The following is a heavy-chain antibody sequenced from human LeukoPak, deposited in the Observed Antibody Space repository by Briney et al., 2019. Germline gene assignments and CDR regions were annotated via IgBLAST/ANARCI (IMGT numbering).Heavy chain of an antibody. D-gene: IGHD3-10*01. CDR1: GFTVSSNY. Sequence: GGSLRLSCAASGFTVSSNYMSWVRQAPGKGLEWVSVIYSGGSTYYADSVKGRFTISRDNSKNTLYLQMNSLRAEDTAVYYCARDVRYYGSGSLLAFDIWGQGTMVTVSS. V-gene: IGHV3-66*01. CDR2: IYSGGST. J-gene: IGHJ3*02. CDR3: ARDVRYYGSGSLLAFDI.